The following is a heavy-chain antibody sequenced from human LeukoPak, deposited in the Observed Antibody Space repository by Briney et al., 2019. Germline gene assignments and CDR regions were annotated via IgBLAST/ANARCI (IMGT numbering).Heavy chain of an antibody. Sequence: GESLKISCKGSGYSFTSYWIGWVRQMPGEGLEWMGVLYPGDSDTRYSPSFQGQVTISADKSISTAYLQWSSLKASDSAMYYCARLVGIVGVTPDYWGQGTLVTVSS. CDR3: ARLVGIVGVTPDY. J-gene: IGHJ4*02. V-gene: IGHV5-51*01. D-gene: IGHD1-26*01. CDR2: LYPGDSDT. CDR1: GYSFTSYW.